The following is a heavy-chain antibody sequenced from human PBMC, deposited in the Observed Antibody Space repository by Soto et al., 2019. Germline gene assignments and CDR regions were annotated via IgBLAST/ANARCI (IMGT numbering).Heavy chain of an antibody. CDR3: ASGTEHDSSASFAY. D-gene: IGHD3-22*01. Sequence: SLKRYCKASGYSFSIDAIGWVRQAPGQALEWMGWITPFNGNTNYAQKFQDRVTITRDRSMSTAYMELSSLRSEDTAMYYCASGTEHDSSASFAYWGQRTLVPVSS. J-gene: IGHJ4*02. CDR1: GYSFSIDA. V-gene: IGHV1-45*02. CDR2: ITPFNGNT.